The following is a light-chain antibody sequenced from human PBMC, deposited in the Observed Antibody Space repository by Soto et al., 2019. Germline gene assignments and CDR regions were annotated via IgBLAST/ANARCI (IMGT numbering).Light chain of an antibody. Sequence: QSALTQPASVSGSPGQSITISCTGTSSDVGGYNYVSWYQQHPGKAPKVMIYDVSNRPSGVSNRFSGSKSGNTASLTISGLQAGDEADYYCSSYTSSSTLYVFGTGTKLTVL. CDR1: SSDVGGYNY. V-gene: IGLV2-14*01. CDR3: SSYTSSSTLYV. J-gene: IGLJ1*01. CDR2: DVS.